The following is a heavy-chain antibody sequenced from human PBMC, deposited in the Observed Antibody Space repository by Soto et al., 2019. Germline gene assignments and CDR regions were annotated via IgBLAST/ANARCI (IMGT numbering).Heavy chain of an antibody. CDR2: IIPIFGTA. D-gene: IGHD3-22*01. CDR3: AVELDYYDSSGPFDY. CDR1: GGTFSSYA. Sequence: QVQLVQSGAEVKKPGSSVKVSCKASGGTFSSYAISWVRQAPGQGLEWMGGIIPIFGTANYAQKFQGRVTITADESTRTADMELSSLRSEDTAVYYCAVELDYYDSSGPFDYWGQGTLVTVSS. V-gene: IGHV1-69*12. J-gene: IGHJ4*02.